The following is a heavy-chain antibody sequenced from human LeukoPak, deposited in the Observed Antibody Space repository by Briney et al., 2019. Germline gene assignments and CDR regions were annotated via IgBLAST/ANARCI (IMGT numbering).Heavy chain of an antibody. Sequence: PSETLSLTCTVSGGSISSYYWSWIRQPPGKGLEWIGYIYYSGSTNYNPSLKSRVTISVDTSKNQFSLKLSSVTAADTAVYYCARGGDSSGYYFIDYWGQGTLVTVSS. CDR1: GGSISSYY. D-gene: IGHD3-22*01. CDR3: ARGGDSSGYYFIDY. J-gene: IGHJ4*02. CDR2: IYYSGST. V-gene: IGHV4-59*12.